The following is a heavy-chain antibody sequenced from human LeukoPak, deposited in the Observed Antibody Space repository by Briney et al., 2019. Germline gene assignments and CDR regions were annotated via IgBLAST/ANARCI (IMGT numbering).Heavy chain of an antibody. CDR3: AKDHGD. V-gene: IGHV3-23*01. J-gene: IGHJ4*02. CDR2: INSGGGT. CDR1: GFTFSIYG. Sequence: GGSLRLCCAASGFTFSIYGMTWVRQAPGKGLEWVSTINSGGGTYYADSVKGRFTISRDNSKNTLDLQMNSLRAEDTAVYYCAKDHGDWGQGTLVTVSS. D-gene: IGHD3-3*01.